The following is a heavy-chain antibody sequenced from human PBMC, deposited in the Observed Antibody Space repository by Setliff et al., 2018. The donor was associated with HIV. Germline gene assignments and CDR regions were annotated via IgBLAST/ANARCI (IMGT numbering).Heavy chain of an antibody. CDR1: GYTFSDYY. CDR2: ISPKYGGT. V-gene: IGHV1-2*02. J-gene: IGHJ6*03. Sequence: GASVKVSCKASGYTFSDYYMHWMRQAPGHGFQWMGWISPKYGGTNYAQNFQGRVTMTRDTSISTAYMELSRLRSDDTAVYYCARDGGGPGDYYYYYMDVWAKGTTVTVSS. CDR3: ARDGGGPGDYYYYYMDV. D-gene: IGHD3-16*01.